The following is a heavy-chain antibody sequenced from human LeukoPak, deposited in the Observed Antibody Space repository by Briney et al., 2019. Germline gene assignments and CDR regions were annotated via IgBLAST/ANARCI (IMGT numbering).Heavy chain of an antibody. CDR2: ISGSGGST. J-gene: IGHJ4*02. Sequence: AISGSGGSTYYADSVKGRFTISRDNSKNTLYLQMNSLRAEDTALYYCAKGTSSWHEFDYWGQGTLVTVSS. V-gene: IGHV3-23*01. CDR3: AKGTSSWHEFDY. D-gene: IGHD6-13*01.